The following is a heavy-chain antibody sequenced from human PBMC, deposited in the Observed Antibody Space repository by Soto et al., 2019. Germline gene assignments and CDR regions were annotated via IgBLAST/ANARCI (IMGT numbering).Heavy chain of an antibody. Sequence: EVQLLESGGGVVQPGGSLRLSCAASGFIFSNYAMTWVRQAPGEGLEWVSGITSTGSSTYYADSVKGRFTISRDNSKNTLFLQINSLRAVDTAVYYCAKGAEGYVVSSLDFWGQGTLVSVSS. CDR3: AKGAEGYVVSSLDF. CDR1: GFIFSNYA. D-gene: IGHD5-12*01. V-gene: IGHV3-23*01. CDR2: ITSTGSST. J-gene: IGHJ4*02.